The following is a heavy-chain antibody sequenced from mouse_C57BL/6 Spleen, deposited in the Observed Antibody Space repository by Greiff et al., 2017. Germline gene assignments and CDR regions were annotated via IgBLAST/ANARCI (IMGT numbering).Heavy chain of an antibody. CDR2: IYPGDGVT. Sequence: QVQLKQSGPELVKPGASVKFSCKASGYAFRSSWMNWVKQRPGKGLEWIGRIYPGDGVTNYNGKFKGKATLTADKSSSTAYMQLRSLTSEDSAVYVCAKRSYDYDEDGFAYWGQGTLVTVSA. D-gene: IGHD2-4*01. V-gene: IGHV1-82*01. CDR1: GYAFRSSW. CDR3: AKRSYDYDEDGFAY. J-gene: IGHJ3*01.